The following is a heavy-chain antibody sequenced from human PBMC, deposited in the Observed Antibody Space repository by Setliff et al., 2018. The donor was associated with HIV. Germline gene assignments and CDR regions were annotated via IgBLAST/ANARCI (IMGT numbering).Heavy chain of an antibody. D-gene: IGHD3-9*01. Sequence: KPSETLSLTCTVPGGSINRSNYYWGWIRQPPGKGLEWIGTISYTGSTYYDPSLKSRVTISLDTSKNQFFLKLSSVTAPDTAIYYCARRTWEYYDTLTGYYRSPKNFDSWGQGTQVTVSS. CDR3: ARRTWEYYDTLTGYYRSPKNFDS. J-gene: IGHJ4*02. CDR1: GGSINRSNYY. CDR2: ISYTGST. V-gene: IGHV4-39*01.